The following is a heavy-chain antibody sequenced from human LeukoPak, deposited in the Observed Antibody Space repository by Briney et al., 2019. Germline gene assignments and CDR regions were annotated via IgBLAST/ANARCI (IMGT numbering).Heavy chain of an antibody. CDR2: ISHSGTPN. CDR1: GFTFSGYY. D-gene: IGHD1-26*01. J-gene: IGHJ5*02. V-gene: IGHV3-11*01. Sequence: GGSLRLSCAASGFTFSGYYMSWVRQAPGKGLEWVSYISHSGTPNYYVDSVKGRFTISRDNAKNSLYLQMNSLRAEDTAVYYCATSGGSYWSWGQGTLVTVSS. CDR3: ATSGGSYWS.